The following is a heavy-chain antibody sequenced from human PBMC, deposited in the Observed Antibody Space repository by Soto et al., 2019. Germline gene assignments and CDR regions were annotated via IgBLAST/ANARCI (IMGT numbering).Heavy chain of an antibody. CDR3: ARDRAVTTLGEYYGMDV. CDR1: GGTFSSYA. J-gene: IGHJ6*02. CDR2: IIPSFGTA. Sequence: QVQLVQSGAEVKKPGSSVKVSCKASGGTFSSYAISWVRQAPGQGLEWMGGIIPSFGTANYAQKLQGRVTITADESTSTAYRELSSLRSEDTAVYYCARDRAVTTLGEYYGMDVWGQGTTVTVSS. V-gene: IGHV1-69*01. D-gene: IGHD4-17*01.